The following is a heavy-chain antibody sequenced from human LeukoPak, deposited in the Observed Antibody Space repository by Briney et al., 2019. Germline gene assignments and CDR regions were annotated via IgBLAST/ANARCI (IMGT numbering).Heavy chain of an antibody. CDR3: ARMYCYDSSGSDY. CDR1: GFTFNNYG. J-gene: IGHJ4*02. CDR2: INSNGGST. V-gene: IGHV3-20*04. Sequence: GGSLRLSCAASGFTFNNYGMHWVRQAPGKGLEWVSGINSNGGSTGYADSVKGRFTISRDNAKNSLYLQMNSLRAEDTAWYYCARMYCYDSSGSDYWGQGTLVTVSS. D-gene: IGHD3-22*01.